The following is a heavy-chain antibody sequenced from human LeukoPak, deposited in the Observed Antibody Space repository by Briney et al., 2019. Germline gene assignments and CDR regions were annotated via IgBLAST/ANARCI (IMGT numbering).Heavy chain of an antibody. CDR2: IYYLGST. J-gene: IGHJ2*01. D-gene: IGHD6-13*01. V-gene: IGHV4-59*12. CDR1: GGSISSYY. Sequence: SETLSLTCTVSGGSISSYYWSWIRQSPGKGLEWIGYIYYLGSTNYNPSLKSPVTISLDTPKNQISLKLSFVTAADTAVYYCARGQNREAAGYWSFDLWGRGTLVPVSS. CDR3: ARGQNREAAGYWSFDL.